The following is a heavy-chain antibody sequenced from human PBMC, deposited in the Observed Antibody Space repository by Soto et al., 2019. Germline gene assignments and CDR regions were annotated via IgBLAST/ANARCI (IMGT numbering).Heavy chain of an antibody. Sequence: GASLKISCKGCGYSFTSDWIGGVRQMRGRRLGLIGLSYHGDSDTRYSPSFQGHVIISADKSVDTADLQWRSLNASVTAMYYCARHTHIAPLRTAQKYSWFAPWGQGTMVTVSS. CDR1: GYSFTSDW. V-gene: IGHV5-51*01. D-gene: IGHD6-13*01. CDR3: ARHTHIAPLRTAQKYSWFAP. J-gene: IGHJ5*02. CDR2: SYHGDSDT.